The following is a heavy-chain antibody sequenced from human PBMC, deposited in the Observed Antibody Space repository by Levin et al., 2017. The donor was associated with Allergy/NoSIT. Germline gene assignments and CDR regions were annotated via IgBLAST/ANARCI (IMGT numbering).Heavy chain of an antibody. CDR3: THHYDILTVWGFGP. CDR2: IRSKANNYAT. V-gene: IGHV3-73*01. Sequence: PGGSLRLSCAASGFSFNDYAMHWVRQASGNGLEWVGHIRSKANNYATAYAASVKGRFTISRDDSKNTAYLQMNNMKTEDTAVYYCTHHYDILTVWGFGPWGQGTLVTVSS. D-gene: IGHD3-9*01. J-gene: IGHJ5*02. CDR1: GFSFNDYA.